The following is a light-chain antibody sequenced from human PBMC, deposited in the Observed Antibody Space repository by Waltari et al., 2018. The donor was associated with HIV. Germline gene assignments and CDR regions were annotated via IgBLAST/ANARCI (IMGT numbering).Light chain of an antibody. CDR1: QDINNF. CDR2: DAS. V-gene: IGKV1-33*01. J-gene: IGKJ4*01. Sequence: DIRMTQSPYSLSASVGDRVTITCQASQDINNFLNWYQQKAGKAPKLLMFDASNLETGVPSRFSGNGSGTDFTFTITSLQPEDVATYYCQQYENLPTFGGGTKVEI. CDR3: QQYENLPT.